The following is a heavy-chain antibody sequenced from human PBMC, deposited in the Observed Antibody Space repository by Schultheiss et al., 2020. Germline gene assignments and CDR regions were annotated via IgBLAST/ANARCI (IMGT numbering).Heavy chain of an antibody. J-gene: IGHJ3*02. CDR1: GYTFTSYG. D-gene: IGHD1-20*01. CDR3: ARGITGTTSAFDI. Sequence: ASVKVSCKASGYTFTSYGISWVRQAPGQGLEWMGWISAYNGNTNYAQKFQGRVTITADESTSTAYMELSSLRSEDTAVYYCARGITGTTSAFDIWGQGTMVTVSS. V-gene: IGHV1-18*01. CDR2: ISAYNGNT.